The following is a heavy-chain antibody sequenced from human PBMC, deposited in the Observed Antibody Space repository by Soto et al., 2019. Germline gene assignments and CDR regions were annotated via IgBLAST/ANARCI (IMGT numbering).Heavy chain of an antibody. Sequence: HPGGSLRLSCAASGFTFSSFGMHWVRQAPGKGLEWVAVASYDGSFKYYADSVKGRFTISRDNSKNTLYLQMNSLRAEDTALYYCAKERSVVATTPDFDYWGQGTLVTVSS. CDR2: ASYDGSFK. CDR3: AKERSVVATTPDFDY. D-gene: IGHD5-12*01. CDR1: GFTFSSFG. V-gene: IGHV3-30*18. J-gene: IGHJ4*02.